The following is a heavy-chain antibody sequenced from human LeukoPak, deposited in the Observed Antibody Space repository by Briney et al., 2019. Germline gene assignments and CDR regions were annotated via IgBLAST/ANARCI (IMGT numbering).Heavy chain of an antibody. D-gene: IGHD3-22*01. J-gene: IGHJ4*02. Sequence: EFQGRVTITRDTSASTAYMELSSLRSEDMAVYYCARGGSPYDSSGYTLNYWGQGTLVTVSS. CDR3: ARGGSPYDSSGYTLNY. V-gene: IGHV1-3*02.